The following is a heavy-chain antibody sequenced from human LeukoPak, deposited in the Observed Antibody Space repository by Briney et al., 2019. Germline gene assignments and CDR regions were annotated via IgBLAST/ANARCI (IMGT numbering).Heavy chain of an antibody. D-gene: IGHD1-26*01. Sequence: PGGSLRLSCAASGFTFSSYSMNWVRQAPGKGLEWVSSISSSSSYIYYADSVKGRFTISRDNAKNSLYLQMNSLRAEDTAVYYCARDPVGEPHGDYYGMDVWGQGTTVTVSS. CDR2: ISSSSSYI. V-gene: IGHV3-21*01. CDR3: ARDPVGEPHGDYYGMDV. CDR1: GFTFSSYS. J-gene: IGHJ6*02.